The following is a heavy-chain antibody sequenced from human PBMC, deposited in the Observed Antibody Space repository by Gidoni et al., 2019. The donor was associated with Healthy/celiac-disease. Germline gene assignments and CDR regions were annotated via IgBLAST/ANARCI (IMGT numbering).Heavy chain of an antibody. CDR3: AKAPRLWFGELYDY. D-gene: IGHD3-10*01. V-gene: IGHV3-23*04. J-gene: IGHJ4*02. Sequence: EVQLVESGGGLVQPGGSLRLSCAASGFTFRSYAMSWVRQAPGKGLEWVSAIRGSGGSTYYADSGKGRFTISRDNSKNTLYLQMNSLRAEDTAVYYCAKAPRLWFGELYDYWGQGTLVTVSS. CDR1: GFTFRSYA. CDR2: IRGSGGST.